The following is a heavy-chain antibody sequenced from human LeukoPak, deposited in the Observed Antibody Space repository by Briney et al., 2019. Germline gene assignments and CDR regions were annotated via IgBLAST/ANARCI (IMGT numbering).Heavy chain of an antibody. D-gene: IGHD3-10*01. CDR3: ATESFDY. V-gene: IGHV1-2*02. Sequence: GAAVKETCKASGYTFIGYYMYWVRQAPGQGLEWMGWINPNSGDTNYAQKFQGRVTMTRDTSISTAHMELSRLRLDDTAVYYCATESFDYWGHGTLFTVSS. J-gene: IGHJ4*01. CDR1: GYTFIGYY. CDR2: INPNSGDT.